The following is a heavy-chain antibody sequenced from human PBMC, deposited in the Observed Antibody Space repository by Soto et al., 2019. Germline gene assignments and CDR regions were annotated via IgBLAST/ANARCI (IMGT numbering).Heavy chain of an antibody. Sequence: QVQLQESGPGLVKPSETLSLTCTASGGSMSSHYWSWIRQPPGKGLEWIGYIYYSGSTDYNASLKSLITMSVDTSMNNVSLKLSSVTAADTAVYYCARGCWSLDLWGRGTLVTVS. CDR1: GGSMSSHY. J-gene: IGHJ2*01. V-gene: IGHV4-59*11. CDR3: ARGCWSLDL. CDR2: IYYSGST.